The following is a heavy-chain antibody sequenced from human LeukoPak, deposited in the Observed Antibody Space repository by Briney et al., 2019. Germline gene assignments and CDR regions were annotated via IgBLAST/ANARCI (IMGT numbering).Heavy chain of an antibody. CDR3: AKDPLVDSMAAGSRVFDY. J-gene: IGHJ4*02. CDR1: GFTFSSYA. V-gene: IGHV3-23*01. Sequence: GASLRLSCAASGFTFSSYAMSWVRQAPGKGLEWVSAISGSGGSTYYADSVKGRFTTSRDNSKNTLYLQMNSLRAEDTAVYYCAKDPLVDSMAAGSRVFDYWGQGTLVTVSS. D-gene: IGHD6-25*01. CDR2: ISGSGGST.